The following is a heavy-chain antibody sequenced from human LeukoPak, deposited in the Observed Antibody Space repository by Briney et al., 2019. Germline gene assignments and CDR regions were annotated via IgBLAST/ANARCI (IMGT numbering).Heavy chain of an antibody. V-gene: IGHV3-30*18. CDR2: ISYDGSDK. D-gene: IGHD3-16*01. CDR3: AKDRGRRGDWYFDL. Sequence: GGSLRLSCAASGFTFRSYGMHWVRQAPGKGLEWVAVISYDGSDKYYADSVKGRFTISRDSSKNTLYLQMNSLRAEDTAVYYCAKDRGRRGDWYFDLWGRGTLVTVSS. J-gene: IGHJ2*01. CDR1: GFTFRSYG.